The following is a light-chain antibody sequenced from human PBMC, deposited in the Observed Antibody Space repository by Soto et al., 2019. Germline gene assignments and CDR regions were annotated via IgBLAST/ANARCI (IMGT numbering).Light chain of an antibody. J-gene: IGLJ1*01. CDR1: SSDVGNYNR. CDR2: EVS. V-gene: IGLV2-18*02. Sequence: QSALTQPPSVSGSPGQSVTISCTGTSSDVGNYNRVSWYQQSPGTAPKLMIYEVSNRPSGVPDRFSGSKSANTASLTISGLQAEDEADYYCSSYESSSTYVFGPGTKVTVL. CDR3: SSYESSSTYV.